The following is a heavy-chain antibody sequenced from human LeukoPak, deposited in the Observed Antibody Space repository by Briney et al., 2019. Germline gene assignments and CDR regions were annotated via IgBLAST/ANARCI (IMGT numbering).Heavy chain of an antibody. V-gene: IGHV4-39*07. CDR2: IYYSGTT. CDR1: GGSIYRNNYY. CDR3: ARGAGWLPLV. Sequence: PSETLSLTCTVSGGSIYRNNYYWGWLRQPPGKGLEWIGSIYYSGTTYYNPSLKSRVTMSVDTSKNQFSLKLSSVTAADTAVYYCARGAGWLPLVWGQGTLVTVSS. J-gene: IGHJ4*02. D-gene: IGHD5-24*01.